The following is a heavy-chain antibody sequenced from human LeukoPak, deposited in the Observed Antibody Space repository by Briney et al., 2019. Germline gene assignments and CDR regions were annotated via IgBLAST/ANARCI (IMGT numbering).Heavy chain of an antibody. V-gene: IGHV4-61*08. D-gene: IGHD3-10*01. CDR1: GGSISSGGYY. CDR2: IYYSGST. CDR3: ARHDRGGSGSFDY. Sequence: SQTLSLTCTVSGGSISSGGYYWSWIRQPPGKGLECIGYIYYSGSTNYNPSLKSRVTISVDTSKNQFSLKLSSVTAADTAVYYCARHDRGGSGSFDYWGQGTLVTVSS. J-gene: IGHJ4*02.